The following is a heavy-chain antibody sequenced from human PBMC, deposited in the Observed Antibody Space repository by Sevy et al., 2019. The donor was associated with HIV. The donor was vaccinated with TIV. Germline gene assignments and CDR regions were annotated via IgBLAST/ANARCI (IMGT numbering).Heavy chain of an antibody. D-gene: IGHD3-3*01. Sequence: ASVKVSCKASGYTFTGYYMHWVRQAPGQGLEWMGWINPNSGGTNYAQKFQGRVTMTRDTSISTAYMELSRLRSDDTAVYYCARGSRAYYDFWSGLNLFDYWGQRTLVTVSS. CDR3: ARGSRAYYDFWSGLNLFDY. CDR1: GYTFTGYY. J-gene: IGHJ4*02. V-gene: IGHV1-2*02. CDR2: INPNSGGT.